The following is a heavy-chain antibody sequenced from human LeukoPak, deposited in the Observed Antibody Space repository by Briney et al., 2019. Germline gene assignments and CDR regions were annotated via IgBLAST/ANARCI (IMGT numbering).Heavy chain of an antibody. V-gene: IGHV4-31*03. D-gene: IGHD3-10*02. CDR3: VFGALSPGNFDY. Sequence: SETLALTCTVSGGSISSGGYYWSWIRQHPGKGLEWIGYIYYSGSTYYNPSLKSRVTISVDTSKNQFSLKLNSVTAADTAVYYCVFGALSPGNFDYWDQGTLVIVSS. CDR1: GGSISSGGYY. J-gene: IGHJ4*02. CDR2: IYYSGST.